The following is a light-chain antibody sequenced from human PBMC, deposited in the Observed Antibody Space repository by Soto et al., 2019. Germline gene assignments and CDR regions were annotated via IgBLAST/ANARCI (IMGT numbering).Light chain of an antibody. CDR1: SSEVGGYNY. J-gene: IGLJ1*01. V-gene: IGLV2-14*01. Sequence: QSALTQPASVSGSPGQSIAISCTGTSSEVGGYNYVSWYQQHPGKAPKLIIYDVTNRPSGVSNRFSGSKSGNTASLTISGLQAEDEADYYCSSYTSSSTYVFGTGTKLTVL. CDR3: SSYTSSSTYV. CDR2: DVT.